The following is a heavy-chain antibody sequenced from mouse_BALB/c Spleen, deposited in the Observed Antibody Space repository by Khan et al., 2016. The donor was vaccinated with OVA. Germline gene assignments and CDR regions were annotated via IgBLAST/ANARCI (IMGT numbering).Heavy chain of an antibody. D-gene: IGHD2-2*01. Sequence: EVQLVESGGDLVKPGGSLKLSCAASGFTFSNYDMSWVRQTPDKRLGWVATISSAGSYTYYPDSVKGRFTISRDNAKNTLYLQLSSLKSEDTAMYYCARRGDDEAWFAYWGHGTLVTVSA. CDR2: ISSAGSYT. CDR1: GFTFSNYD. V-gene: IGHV5-6*01. CDR3: ARRGDDEAWFAY. J-gene: IGHJ3*01.